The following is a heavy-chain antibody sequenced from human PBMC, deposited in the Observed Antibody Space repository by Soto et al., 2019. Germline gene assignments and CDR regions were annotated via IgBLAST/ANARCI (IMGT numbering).Heavy chain of an antibody. CDR3: ARLDSSGWYGFDY. CDR1: GGTFSSYT. Sequence: SVKVSCKASGGTFSSYTISWVRQAPGQGLEWMGRIIPILGIANYAQKFQGRVTITADKSTSTAYMELSSLRSEDTAVYYCARLDSSGWYGFDYWGQGTLVTVSS. J-gene: IGHJ4*02. CDR2: IIPILGIA. D-gene: IGHD6-19*01. V-gene: IGHV1-69*02.